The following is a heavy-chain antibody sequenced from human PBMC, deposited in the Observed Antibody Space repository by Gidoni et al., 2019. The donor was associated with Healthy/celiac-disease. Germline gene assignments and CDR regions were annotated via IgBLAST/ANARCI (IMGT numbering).Heavy chain of an antibody. CDR1: VGSFSGYY. CDR3: ASESVAGTGVDY. Sequence: QVQLQQWGAGRLQPSETVSLPCAVYVGSFSGYYWSWIRQPPGQGLEWIGEINHSGRTNYNPSLKSRVTISVDTSKNQFSLKLSSVTAADTAVYYCASESVAGTGVDYWGQGTLVTVSS. V-gene: IGHV4-34*01. J-gene: IGHJ4*02. CDR2: INHSGRT. D-gene: IGHD6-19*01.